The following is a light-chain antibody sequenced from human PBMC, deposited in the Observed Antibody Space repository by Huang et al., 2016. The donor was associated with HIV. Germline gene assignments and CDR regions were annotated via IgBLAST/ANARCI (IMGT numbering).Light chain of an antibody. CDR1: QSVNTNF. CDR2: GAS. V-gene: IGKV3-20*01. Sequence: EIVLTQSPGTLSLSPGERATLSCRAGQSVNTNFVAWYQQKPGQAPRLLIYGASSRATGVPDRFSGSGSGTDFTLTISRLEPEDFAVYYCHQYGDSRGTFGQGTKVEIK. CDR3: HQYGDSRGT. J-gene: IGKJ1*01.